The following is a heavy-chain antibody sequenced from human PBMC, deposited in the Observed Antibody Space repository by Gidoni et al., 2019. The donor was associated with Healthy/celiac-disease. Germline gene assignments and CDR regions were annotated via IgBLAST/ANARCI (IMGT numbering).Heavy chain of an antibody. D-gene: IGHD3-22*01. CDR3: ARDLNYYDSSGYFTYYYGMDV. V-gene: IGHV1-2*04. J-gene: IGHJ6*02. CDR2: INPNSGGT. CDR1: GYTFTGYY. Sequence: QVQLVQSGAEVKKPGSSVKVSCKASGYTFTGYYMPWVRQAPGQGLEWMGWINPNSGGTNYAQKFQGWVTMTRDTSISTAYMELSRLRSDDTAVYYCARDLNYYDSSGYFTYYYGMDVWGQGTTVTVSS.